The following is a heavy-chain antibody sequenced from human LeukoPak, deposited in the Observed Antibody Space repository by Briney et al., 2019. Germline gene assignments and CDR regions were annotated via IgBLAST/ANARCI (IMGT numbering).Heavy chain of an antibody. D-gene: IGHD1-26*01. CDR3: ARDPGGSYFSWFDP. CDR1: GGSISSYY. CDR2: IYYSGST. J-gene: IGHJ5*02. V-gene: IGHV4-59*13. Sequence: SETLSLTCTVSGGSISSYYWSWIRQPPGKGLEWIGYIYYSGSTNYKPSLKSRVTISVDTSKNQFSLKLSSVTAADTAVYYCARDPGGSYFSWFDPWGQGTLVTVSS.